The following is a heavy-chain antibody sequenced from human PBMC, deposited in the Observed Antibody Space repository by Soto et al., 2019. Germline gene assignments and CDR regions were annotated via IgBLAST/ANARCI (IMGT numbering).Heavy chain of an antibody. CDR2: IYYSGST. CDR1: GGSISSYY. D-gene: IGHD3-16*01. J-gene: IGHJ6*02. CDR3: AYGGNGMDV. Sequence: SETLSLTCTVSGGSISSYYCSWIRQPPGKGLEWIGYIYYSGSTNYNPSLKSRVTISVDTSKNQFSLKLSSVTAADTAVYYCAYGGNGMDVWGQGTTVTVSS. V-gene: IGHV4-59*01.